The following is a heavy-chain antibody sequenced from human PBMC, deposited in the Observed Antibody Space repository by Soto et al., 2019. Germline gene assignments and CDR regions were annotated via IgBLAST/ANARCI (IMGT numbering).Heavy chain of an antibody. D-gene: IGHD6-19*01. CDR2: ISAYNGNT. CDR1: GYTFTSYG. V-gene: IGHV1-18*01. J-gene: IGHJ4*02. Sequence: EASVKVSCKDSGYTFTSYGSSWVRQAPGQGLEWMGWISAYNGNTNYAQKLQGRVTMTTDTSTSTAYMELRSLRSDDTAVYYCASGAVAGTLDYWGQGTLVTVSS. CDR3: ASGAVAGTLDY.